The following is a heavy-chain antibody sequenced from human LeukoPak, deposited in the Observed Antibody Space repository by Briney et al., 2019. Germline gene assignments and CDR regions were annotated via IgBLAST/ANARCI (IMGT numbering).Heavy chain of an antibody. V-gene: IGHV4-34*01. D-gene: IGHD6-13*01. Sequence: SETLSLTCAAYGGSFSGYYWSWIRQPPGKGLEWIGEINHSGSTNYNPSLKSRVTISVDTSKNQFSLKLSSVTAADTAVYYCARQNIAAAGFYYYGMDVWGQGTTVTVSS. CDR2: INHSGST. CDR1: GGSFSGYY. CDR3: ARQNIAAAGFYYYGMDV. J-gene: IGHJ6*02.